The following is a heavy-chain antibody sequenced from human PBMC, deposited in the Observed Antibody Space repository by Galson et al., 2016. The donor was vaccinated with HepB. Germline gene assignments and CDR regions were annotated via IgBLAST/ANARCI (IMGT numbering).Heavy chain of an antibody. J-gene: IGHJ4*02. Sequence: SLRLSCAASGFTFTYAWMSWVRQAPGKGLEWVGRIKRITDGGTTDYAAPGKGRFSISRDDSQKRLYLHMNSLKTEDTALYYGTVGRYSSGDYYTYWGQGTLVTVSS. CDR3: TVGRYSSGDYYTY. V-gene: IGHV3-15*01. CDR1: GFTFTYAW. CDR2: IKRITDGGTT. D-gene: IGHD3-10*01.